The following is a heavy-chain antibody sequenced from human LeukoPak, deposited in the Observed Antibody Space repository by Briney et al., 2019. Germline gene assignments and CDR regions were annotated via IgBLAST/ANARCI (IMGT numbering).Heavy chain of an antibody. CDR1: GGSISSYY. J-gene: IGHJ5*02. D-gene: IGHD1-26*01. V-gene: IGHV4-59*08. Sequence: SETLSLTCTVSGGSISSYYWSWIRQPPGKGLEWIGYIYYSGSTNYNPSLKSRVTISVDTSKNQFSLKLSSVTAADTAVYYCARSGSYYGWFDPRGQGTLVTVSS. CDR2: IYYSGST. CDR3: ARSGSYYGWFDP.